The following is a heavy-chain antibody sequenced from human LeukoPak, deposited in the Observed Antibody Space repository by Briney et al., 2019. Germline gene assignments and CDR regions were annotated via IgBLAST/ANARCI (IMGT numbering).Heavy chain of an antibody. CDR3: AKRGVVIRVILVGFHKEAYYFDA. D-gene: IGHD3-22*01. J-gene: IGHJ4*02. CDR1: GITLSNYG. CDR2: ISGNGGGT. V-gene: IGHV3-23*01. Sequence: PGGSLRLSCAVSGITLSNYGMSWVRQAPGKGLEWVAGISGNGGGTVYADSVKGRFTISRDNRKNTLYLQMNSLRADDTAVYFCAKRGVVIRVILVGFHKEAYYFDAWGQGALVTVSP.